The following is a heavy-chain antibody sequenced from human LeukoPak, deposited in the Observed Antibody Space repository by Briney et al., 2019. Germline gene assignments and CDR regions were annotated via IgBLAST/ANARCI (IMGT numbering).Heavy chain of an antibody. Sequence: PSKTLSLTCAVYGGSFSGYYWSWIRQPPGKGLEWIGEINHSGSTNYNPSLKSRVTISVDTSKNQFFLKLSSVTAADTAVYYCARAAYYYDSSDYWGQGTLVTVSS. CDR2: INHSGST. J-gene: IGHJ4*02. CDR3: ARAAYYYDSSDY. CDR1: GGSFSGYY. D-gene: IGHD3-22*01. V-gene: IGHV4-34*01.